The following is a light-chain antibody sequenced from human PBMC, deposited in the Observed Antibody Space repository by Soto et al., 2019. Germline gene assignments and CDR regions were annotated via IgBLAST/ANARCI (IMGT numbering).Light chain of an antibody. V-gene: IGLV7-46*01. CDR2: DTS. Sequence: QAVVTQEPSLSVSPGGTGTLTCGSTTGAVTRAQYPYWFQQRPGQVPRTLIFDTSDKQSWTPARFSGSLLGGKAALTLSGAQPEDEAEYYCLLSYSGGVVFGGGTQLTVL. CDR1: TGAVTRAQY. CDR3: LLSYSGGVV. J-gene: IGLJ2*01.